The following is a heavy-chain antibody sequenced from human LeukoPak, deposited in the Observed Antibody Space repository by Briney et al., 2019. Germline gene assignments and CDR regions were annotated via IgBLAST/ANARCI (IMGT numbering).Heavy chain of an antibody. D-gene: IGHD2-15*01. V-gene: IGHV3-21*01. J-gene: IGHJ6*02. Sequence: GGSLRLSCAASGFTFSSYSMNWVRQAPGKGLEWVPSISSSSSYIYYADSVKGRFTISRDNAKNSLYLQMNSLRAEDTAVYYCASRDDGGSRGGMDVWGQGTTVTVSS. CDR1: GFTFSSYS. CDR2: ISSSSSYI. CDR3: ASRDDGGSRGGMDV.